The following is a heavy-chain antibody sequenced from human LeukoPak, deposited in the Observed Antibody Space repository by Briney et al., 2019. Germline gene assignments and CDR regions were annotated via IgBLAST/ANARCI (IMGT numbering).Heavy chain of an antibody. D-gene: IGHD2-15*01. CDR3: ARALCSGGSCKFDP. Sequence: GGSLRLSCAASGFTFSSYWMSWVRQAPGKGLEWVANIKQDGSEKYYVDSVKGRFTISRDNAKNSLYLQMNSLRAEDTALYYCARALCSGGSCKFDPWGQGTLVTVSS. V-gene: IGHV3-7*05. J-gene: IGHJ5*02. CDR1: GFTFSSYW. CDR2: IKQDGSEK.